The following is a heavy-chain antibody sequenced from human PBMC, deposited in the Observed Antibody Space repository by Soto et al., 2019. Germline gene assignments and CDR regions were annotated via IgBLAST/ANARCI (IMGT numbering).Heavy chain of an antibody. CDR3: AGQGTWILQEGPTFDS. CDR1: GFTVSSNY. D-gene: IGHD5-18*01. V-gene: IGHV3-53*01. Sequence: EVQLVESGGGLIQPGGSLRLSCAASGFTVSSNYMSWVRQAPGKGLEWVSVIYSGGSTYYADSVKGRFTISRDNSKNTLYLQMNSLRAEDTAVYYCAGQGTWILQEGPTFDSWGQGTLVTVSS. J-gene: IGHJ4*02. CDR2: IYSGGST.